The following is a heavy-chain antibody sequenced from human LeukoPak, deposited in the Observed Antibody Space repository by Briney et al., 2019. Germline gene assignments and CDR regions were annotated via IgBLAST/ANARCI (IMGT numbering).Heavy chain of an antibody. D-gene: IGHD5-18*01. Sequence: SETLSLTCTVSGGSISSSSAYWGWIRQPPGKGLEWIGSIYYSKNTYYNPSLKSRVTISADTSKNQFSLTLGSVSATDTAVYYCVSPRGFSYGYFDYWGQRTLLTVSS. CDR3: VSPRGFSYGYFDY. V-gene: IGHV4-39*01. CDR2: IYYSKNT. CDR1: GGSISSSSAY. J-gene: IGHJ4*02.